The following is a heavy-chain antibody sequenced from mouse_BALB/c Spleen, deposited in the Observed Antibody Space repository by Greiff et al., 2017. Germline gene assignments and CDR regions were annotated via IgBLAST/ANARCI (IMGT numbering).Heavy chain of an antibody. Sequence: EVKLVESGGGLVKPGGSLKLSCAASGFTFSSYAMSWVRQTPEKRLEWVASISSGGSTYYPDSVKGRFTISRDNARNILYLQMSSLRSEDTAMYYCARGGVLRLRGYFDVWGAGTTVTVSS. CDR1: GFTFSSYA. CDR3: ARGGVLRLRGYFDV. J-gene: IGHJ1*01. CDR2: ISSGGST. D-gene: IGHD1-2*01. V-gene: IGHV5-6-5*01.